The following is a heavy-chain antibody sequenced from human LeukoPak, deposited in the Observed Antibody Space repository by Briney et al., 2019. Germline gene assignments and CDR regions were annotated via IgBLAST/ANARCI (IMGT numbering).Heavy chain of an antibody. CDR3: ARDRSSFTDWFDP. CDR1: GGSFSGYY. D-gene: IGHD2-2*02. V-gene: IGHV4-34*01. Sequence: SETLSLTCAVYGGSFSGYYWSWIRQPPGKGLEWIGEINHSGSTNYNPSLKSRVTISVDTSKNQFSLKLNSVTAADTAVYFCARDRSSFTDWFDPWGQGTLVTVSS. J-gene: IGHJ5*02. CDR2: INHSGST.